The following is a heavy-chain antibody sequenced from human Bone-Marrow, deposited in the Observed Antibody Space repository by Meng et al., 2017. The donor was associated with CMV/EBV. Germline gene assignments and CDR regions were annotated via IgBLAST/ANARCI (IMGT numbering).Heavy chain of an antibody. CDR1: GFTFDDYG. D-gene: IGHD3-22*01. CDR2: INWNGGST. J-gene: IGHJ3*02. V-gene: IGHV3-20*04. Sequence: GESLKISCAGSGFTFDDYGMSWVRQAPGKGLEWVSGINWNGGSTDYADSVRSQFTISRDNAKNSLYLQMHGLRAEDTALYYCARAGSSVAHDAFDIWGQGTRVTGSS. CDR3: ARAGSSVAHDAFDI.